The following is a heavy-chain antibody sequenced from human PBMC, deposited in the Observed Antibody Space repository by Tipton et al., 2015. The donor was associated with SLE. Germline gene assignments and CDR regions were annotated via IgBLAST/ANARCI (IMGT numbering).Heavy chain of an antibody. V-gene: IGHV3-30-3*01. D-gene: IGHD5-24*01. CDR3: AREGGRDGYNWDAFDI. CDR1: GFTFSSYA. Sequence: SLRLSCAASGFTFSSYAMHWVRQAPGKGLEWVAVISYDGSNKYYADSVKGRFTISRDNSKNTLYLQMNSLRAEDTAVYYCAREGGRDGYNWDAFDIWGQGTMVTVSS. CDR2: ISYDGSNK. J-gene: IGHJ3*02.